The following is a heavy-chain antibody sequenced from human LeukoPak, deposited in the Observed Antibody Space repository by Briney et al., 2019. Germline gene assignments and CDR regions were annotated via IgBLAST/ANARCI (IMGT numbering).Heavy chain of an antibody. J-gene: IGHJ3*02. V-gene: IGHV4-59*01. Sequence: PSETLSLTCTVSGGSISSYYWSWIRQPPGRGLEWIGYIYYSGSTNYNPSLKSRVTISVDTSKNQFSLKLSSVTAADTAVYYCAREFSPISPDAFDIWGQGTMVTVSS. D-gene: IGHD3-3*02. CDR2: IYYSGST. CDR1: GGSISSYY. CDR3: AREFSPISPDAFDI.